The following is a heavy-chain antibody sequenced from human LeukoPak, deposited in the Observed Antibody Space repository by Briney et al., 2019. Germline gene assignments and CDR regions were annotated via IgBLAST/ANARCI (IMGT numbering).Heavy chain of an antibody. CDR2: ISGSGGST. V-gene: IGHV3-23*01. CDR1: GFTFSSYA. CDR3: AKEFGVAVAGTYDY. J-gene: IGHJ4*02. Sequence: GGSLRLSCAASGFTFSSYAMSWVRLPPGKGLEWVSAISGSGGSTYYADSVKGRFTISRDNSKNTLYLQMNSLRAEDTAVYYCAKEFGVAVAGTYDYWGQGTLVTVSS. D-gene: IGHD6-19*01.